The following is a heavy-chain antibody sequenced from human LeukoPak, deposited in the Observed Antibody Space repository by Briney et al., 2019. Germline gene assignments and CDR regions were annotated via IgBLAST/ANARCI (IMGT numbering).Heavy chain of an antibody. V-gene: IGHV3-7*01. CDR1: GFTFSTYW. CDR2: IKQDGSEK. D-gene: IGHD3-3*01. Sequence: GGSLRLSCAASGFTFSTYWMTWVRQAPGKGLEWVANIKQDGSEKYYVDSVKGRFTISRDNAKNSLYLQMNSMRAEDTAMYYCARDFRFLDDYWGQGTLVTVSS. CDR3: ARDFRFLDDY. J-gene: IGHJ4*02.